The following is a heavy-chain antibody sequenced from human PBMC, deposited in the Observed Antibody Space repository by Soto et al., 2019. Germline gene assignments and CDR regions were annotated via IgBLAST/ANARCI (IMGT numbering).Heavy chain of an antibody. CDR2: INHSGST. V-gene: IGHV4-34*01. D-gene: IGHD5-12*01. CDR3: ASGGDIVATTRRFNNWFDP. CDR1: GGSISSGGYY. J-gene: IGHJ5*02. Sequence: SETLSLTCAVSGGSISSGGYYWSWIRHPPGKGLEWIGEINHSGSTNYNPSLKSRVTISVDTSKNQFSLKLSSVTAADTAVYYCASGGDIVATTRRFNNWFDPWGQGTLVTVSS.